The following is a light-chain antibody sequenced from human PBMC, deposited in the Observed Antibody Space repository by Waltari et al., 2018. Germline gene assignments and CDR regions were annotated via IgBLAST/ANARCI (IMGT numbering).Light chain of an antibody. V-gene: IGKV1-39*01. Sequence: DIKMTQSPSSLSASVGDRVTITCRASQSISRYLNWYQQKPGKAPKVLIYAASTLQSGVPSRFSGSGSGTDFTLTINSLQPEDFAAYYCQQSYSNNTFGQGTRLEIK. CDR2: AAS. CDR1: QSISRY. J-gene: IGKJ5*01. CDR3: QQSYSNNT.